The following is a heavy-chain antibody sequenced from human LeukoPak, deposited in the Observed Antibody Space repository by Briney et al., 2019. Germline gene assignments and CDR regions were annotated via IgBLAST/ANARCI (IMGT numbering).Heavy chain of an antibody. CDR2: IRYDGSNK. Sequence: GGSLRLSCAASGFTFSSYGMHWVRQAPGKGLEWVAFIRYDGSNKYYADSVKGRFTISRENSKNTLYLQMNSLRAEDTAVYYCAKAKTLRRSYLDDYWGQGTLVTVSS. CDR3: AKAKTLRRSYLDDY. CDR1: GFTFSSYG. V-gene: IGHV3-30*02. J-gene: IGHJ4*02. D-gene: IGHD1-26*01.